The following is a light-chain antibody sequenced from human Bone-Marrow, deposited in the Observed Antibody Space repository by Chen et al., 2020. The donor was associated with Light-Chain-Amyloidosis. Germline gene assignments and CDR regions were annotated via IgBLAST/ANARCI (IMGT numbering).Light chain of an antibody. J-gene: IGLJ3*02. CDR1: SSDIGGYDL. CDR3: CSYAITVNFFWV. Sequence: QSALTQPASVSGSPGQSITLSCTGTSSDIGGYDLISWYQHHPGNAPKLIIYEVNQRPSGVSSRFSGSKSGNTASLTISGLQAEDEADYFCCSYAITVNFFWVFGGGTKVTVL. CDR2: EVN. V-gene: IGLV2-23*02.